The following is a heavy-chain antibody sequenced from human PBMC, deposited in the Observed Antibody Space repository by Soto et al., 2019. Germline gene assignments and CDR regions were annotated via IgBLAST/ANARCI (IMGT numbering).Heavy chain of an antibody. CDR2: INAGNGNT. CDR3: ARPLVGATPADY. CDR1: GYTFTSYA. D-gene: IGHD1-26*01. J-gene: IGHJ4*02. Sequence: QVQLVQSGAEVKKPGASVKVSCKASGYTFTSYAMHWVRQAPGQRLEWMGWINAGNGNTKYSQKFQGRVTITRDTSASTAYMALSSLRSEDTAVYYCARPLVGATPADYWGQGTLVTVSS. V-gene: IGHV1-3*01.